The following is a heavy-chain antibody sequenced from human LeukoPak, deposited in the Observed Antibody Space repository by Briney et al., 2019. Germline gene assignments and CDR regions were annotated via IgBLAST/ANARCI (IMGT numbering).Heavy chain of an antibody. J-gene: IGHJ1*01. CDR2: IYSGGST. D-gene: IGHD2-2*01. Sequence: GRPLRLSCAASGFSVSNNYMSWVRQAPGKGLEWVSVIYSGGSTFYADSVKGRFTISRDNSKNTLYLQMNSLRAEDTAAYYCASDSCSPEYFQHWGQGTLVTVSS. CDR1: GFSVSNNY. CDR3: ASDSCSPEYFQH. V-gene: IGHV3-66*01.